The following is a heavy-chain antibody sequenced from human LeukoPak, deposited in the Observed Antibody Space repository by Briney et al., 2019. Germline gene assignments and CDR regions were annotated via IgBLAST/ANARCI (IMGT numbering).Heavy chain of an antibody. V-gene: IGHV4-59*01. CDR2: IYYSGST. CDR3: ARDVTGAFDI. Sequence: PSETLSLTCTVSGGSISSYYWSWIRQPPGKGLEWIGYIYYSGSTNYNPSLKSRVNISLDTSKNQFSLKLSSVTAADTAVYYCARDVTGAFDIWGQGTMVTVSS. D-gene: IGHD2-8*02. CDR1: GGSISSYY. J-gene: IGHJ3*02.